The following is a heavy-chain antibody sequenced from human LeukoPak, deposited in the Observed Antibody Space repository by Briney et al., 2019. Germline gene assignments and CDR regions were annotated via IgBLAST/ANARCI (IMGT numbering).Heavy chain of an antibody. CDR3: TRYKNDHFDY. V-gene: IGHV3-33*01. J-gene: IGHJ4*02. CDR2: IAYDGSRA. CDR1: GFTFGGYG. Sequence: GGSLRLSCAGSGFTFGGYGMHWFRQTPGKGLGWVAVIAYDGSRAFYADSVKGRFTISRDNSKNTMSVQMDDLRAEDTAVYYCTRYKNDHFDYWGQGTLVTVSS. D-gene: IGHD1-14*01.